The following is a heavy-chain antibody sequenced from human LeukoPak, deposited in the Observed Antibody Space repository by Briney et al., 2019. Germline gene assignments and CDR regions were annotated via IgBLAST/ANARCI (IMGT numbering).Heavy chain of an antibody. CDR3: ARGGCYDFWSGYYPLYYFDY. CDR2: INPNSGGT. D-gene: IGHD3-3*01. J-gene: IGHJ4*02. V-gene: IGHV1-2*02. CDR1: GYTFTGYY. Sequence: ASVKVSCKASGYTFTGYYMHWVRQAPGQGLEWMGWINPNSGGTNYAQKFQGRVTMTRDTSISTAYMELSRLRSDDTAVYYCARGGCYDFWSGYYPLYYFDYWGQGTLVTVSS.